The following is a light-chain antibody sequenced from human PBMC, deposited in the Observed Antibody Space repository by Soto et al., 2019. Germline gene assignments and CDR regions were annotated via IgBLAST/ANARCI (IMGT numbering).Light chain of an antibody. CDR1: NSDVGKYNL. CDR3: CSYAGFSTVI. V-gene: IGLV2-23*01. CDR2: EDS. Sequence: QSALTQSASVSGSRGQSISISCTGTNSDVGKYNLVSWYQQYPGKAPKLIVYEDSKRPSGVSHRFSGSKSGNTACLTISGVQAEDEADYYCCSYAGFSTVIFGGGTKVTVL. J-gene: IGLJ2*01.